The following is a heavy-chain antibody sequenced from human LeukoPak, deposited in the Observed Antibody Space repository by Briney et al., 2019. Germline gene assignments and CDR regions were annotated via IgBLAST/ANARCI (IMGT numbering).Heavy chain of an antibody. Sequence: SQTLSLTCAISGDSFSSNSAAWNWIRQSPSRGLEWLGRAYYRSKWYNDYAVSVKSRITINPDTSKNHFSLQLNSVTPEDTAVYYCARDGPHEQSGSYYFDYWGQGTLVTVSS. CDR3: ARDGPHEQSGSYYFDY. CDR2: AYYRSKWYN. CDR1: GDSFSSNSAA. V-gene: IGHV6-1*01. D-gene: IGHD1-26*01. J-gene: IGHJ4*02.